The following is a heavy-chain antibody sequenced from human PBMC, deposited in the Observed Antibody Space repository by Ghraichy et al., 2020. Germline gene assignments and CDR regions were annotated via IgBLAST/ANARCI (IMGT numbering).Heavy chain of an antibody. Sequence: ASVKVSCKASGYTFTSYDINWVRQATGQGLEWMGWMNPNSGNTGYAQKFQGRVTITRNTSISTAYMELSSLRSEDTAVYYCARGKGYSSGVNWFDPWGQGTLVTVSS. CDR1: GYTFTSYD. CDR2: MNPNSGNT. D-gene: IGHD6-19*01. V-gene: IGHV1-8*03. CDR3: ARGKGYSSGVNWFDP. J-gene: IGHJ5*02.